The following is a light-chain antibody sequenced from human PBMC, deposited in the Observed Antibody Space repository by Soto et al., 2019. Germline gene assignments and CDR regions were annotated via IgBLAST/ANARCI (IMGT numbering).Light chain of an antibody. V-gene: IGKV3-15*01. Sequence: EIMLTQSPGTLSLSPGERVTLSCRASQSVSSNFLAWYQQKPGQAPRLLIYGASTRATGIPARFSGSGSGTEFTLTISSLQSEDFAVYYCQQYNNWRTFGQGTKVDIK. J-gene: IGKJ1*01. CDR3: QQYNNWRT. CDR1: QSVSSN. CDR2: GAS.